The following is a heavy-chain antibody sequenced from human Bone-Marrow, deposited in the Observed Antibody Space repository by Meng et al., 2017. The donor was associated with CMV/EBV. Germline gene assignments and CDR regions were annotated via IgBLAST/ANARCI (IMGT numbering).Heavy chain of an antibody. CDR2: INPNSGGT. CDR3: ARLWVRGALIPDY. J-gene: IGHJ4*02. CDR1: GYTFTGYY. Sequence: ASVKVSCKASGYTFTGYYMHWVRQAPGQGLEWMGWINPNSGGTNYAQKFQGRVTMTRDTSISTAYMELSRLRSDDTAVYYCARLWVRGALIPDYWGQGTLVTVSS. D-gene: IGHD3-10*01. V-gene: IGHV1-2*02.